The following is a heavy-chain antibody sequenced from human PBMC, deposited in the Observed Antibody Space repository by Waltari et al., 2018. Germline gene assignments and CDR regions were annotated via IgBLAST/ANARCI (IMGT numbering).Heavy chain of an antibody. CDR1: GFTFSSYA. V-gene: IGHV3-30-3*01. J-gene: IGHJ4*02. Sequence: QVQLVESGGGVVQPGRSLRLSCAASGFTFSSYAMHWVRQAPGKGLEWVAVISYDGSNKYYADSVKGRFTISRDNSKNTLYLQMNSLRAEDTAVYYCARSDIVVVVAATDYWGQGTLVTVSS. CDR2: ISYDGSNK. CDR3: ARSDIVVVVAATDY. D-gene: IGHD2-15*01.